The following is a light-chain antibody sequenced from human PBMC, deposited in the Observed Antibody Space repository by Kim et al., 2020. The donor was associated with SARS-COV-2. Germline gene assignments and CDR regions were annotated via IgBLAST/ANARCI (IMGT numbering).Light chain of an antibody. CDR3: NSRESSGNHPLWV. CDR1: SLRSYY. CDR2: GKN. Sequence: SSELTQDPAVSVALGQTVRITCQGDSLRSYYASWYQQKPGQAPVLVIYGKNNRPSGIPDRFSGSSSGNTASLTITGAQAEDEADYYCNSRESSGNHPLWVYGGGTQLTVL. J-gene: IGLJ3*02. V-gene: IGLV3-19*01.